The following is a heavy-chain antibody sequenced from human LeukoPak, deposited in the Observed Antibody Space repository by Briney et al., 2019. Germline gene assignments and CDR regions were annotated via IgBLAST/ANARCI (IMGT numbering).Heavy chain of an antibody. CDR2: ISSSSTYI. J-gene: IGHJ4*02. CDR1: GFSFSSYY. CDR3: VRENHGTFDY. V-gene: IGHV3-21*01. D-gene: IGHD1-14*01. Sequence: GGSLRLSCAASGFSFSSYYVNWVRQAPGKGLEWVSCISSSSTYIYYADSVRGRFAISRDNAKNSLYLQMNSLRAEDTAVYYCVRENHGTFDYWGQGSLVTVSS.